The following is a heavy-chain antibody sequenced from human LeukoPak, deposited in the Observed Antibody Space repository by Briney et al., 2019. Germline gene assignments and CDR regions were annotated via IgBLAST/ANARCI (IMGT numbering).Heavy chain of an antibody. D-gene: IGHD6-13*01. CDR2: IYSGGVT. V-gene: IGHV3-53*01. CDR3: ARAGGGDKQQLVWYFDL. CDR1: GFTVSSNY. Sequence: GGSLRLSCAASGFTVSSNYMSWVRRAPGKGLEWVSLIYSGGVTYYADSVKGRFTISRDNSKNTLYLQMNSLRAEDTAVYCCARAGGGDKQQLVWYFDLWGRGTLVTVSS. J-gene: IGHJ2*01.